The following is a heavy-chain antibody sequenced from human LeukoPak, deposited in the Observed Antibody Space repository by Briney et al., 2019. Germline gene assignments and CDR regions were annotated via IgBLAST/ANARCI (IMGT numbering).Heavy chain of an antibody. J-gene: IGHJ4*02. V-gene: IGHV3-15*01. CDR2: IKSKMDGGTI. Sequence: PGGSLRLSCAASGFTFNTAWTNWVRQAPGKGLEWVGRIKSKMDGGTIDYVAPVKGRFTISRDDSKNAVYLQMNSLKTDDTAVYYCATAGYCSGGNCYDFDHWGQGTLVTVSS. CDR1: GFTFNTAW. D-gene: IGHD2-15*01. CDR3: ATAGYCSGGNCYDFDH.